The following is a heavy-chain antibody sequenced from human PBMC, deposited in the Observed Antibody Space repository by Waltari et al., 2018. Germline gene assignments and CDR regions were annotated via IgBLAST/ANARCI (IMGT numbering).Heavy chain of an antibody. CDR1: GFTLSNTS. V-gene: IGHV3-23*01. J-gene: IGHJ4*02. Sequence: EIQLLEPGGGLVQPEGSLRLSCTASGFTLSNTSMSWVRQSPGKWLQWVSGINGVSGTTFYANSVGGRFAIFRDISKNTLYLHMHSLRAEDTALYYCARDVSYYFGSGCYVSWGLGTLVTVSS. CDR3: ARDVSYYFGSGCYVS. CDR2: INGVSGTT. D-gene: IGHD2-21*01.